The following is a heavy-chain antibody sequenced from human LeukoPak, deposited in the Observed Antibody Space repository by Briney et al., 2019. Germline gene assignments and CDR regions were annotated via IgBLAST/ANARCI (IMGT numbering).Heavy chain of an antibody. CDR3: ARQGSEDILTGTQPGDY. CDR1: GYSFTSYW. D-gene: IGHD3-9*01. J-gene: IGHJ4*02. CDR2: IYPGDSDT. Sequence: GESLKISCKGSGYSFTSYWIGWVRQMPGKGLEWMGIIYPGDSDTRYSPSFQGQVTISADKSISTAYLQWSSLKASDTAMYYCARQGSEDILTGTQPGDYWGQGTLVTVSS. V-gene: IGHV5-51*01.